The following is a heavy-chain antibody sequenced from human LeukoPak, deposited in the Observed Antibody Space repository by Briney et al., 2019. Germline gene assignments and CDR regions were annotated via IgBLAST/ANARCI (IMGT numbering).Heavy chain of an antibody. CDR1: GFTFSSYE. V-gene: IGHV3-48*03. Sequence: GGSLRLSCAASGFTFSSYEMNWVRQAAGKGLEWVSYISSSGSTIYYADSVKGRFTISRDNSKNSLYLQMNSLRAEDTAVYYCAELGITMIGGVWGKGTTVTISS. CDR2: ISSSGSTI. J-gene: IGHJ6*04. CDR3: AELGITMIGGV. D-gene: IGHD3-10*02.